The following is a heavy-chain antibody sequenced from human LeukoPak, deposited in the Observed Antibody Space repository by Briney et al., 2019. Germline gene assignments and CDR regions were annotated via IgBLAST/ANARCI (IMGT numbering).Heavy chain of an antibody. CDR3: VKDMTSSPYGSAFDV. CDR1: GFTFDDYT. J-gene: IGHJ3*01. Sequence: PGGSLRLSCAASGFTFDDYTMHWVRQAPGRGLEWLSLISWDAYSTYHADSVRGRFTISRDNSENTLYLQMNSLRTEDSALYHCVKDMTSSPYGSAFDVWGQGTLVTVSS. D-gene: IGHD2-2*01. V-gene: IGHV3-43*01. CDR2: ISWDAYST.